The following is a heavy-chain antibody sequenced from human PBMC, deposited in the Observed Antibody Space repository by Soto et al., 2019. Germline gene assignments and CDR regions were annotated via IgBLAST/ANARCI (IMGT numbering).Heavy chain of an antibody. V-gene: IGHV4-30-4*01. J-gene: IGHJ4*02. CDR1: GGSISSGDYY. Sequence: QVQLQESGPGLVKPSQTLSLTCTVSGGSISSGDYYWSWIRQPPGKGLEWIGYIYYSGSTYYNPSLKXXVXIXXDTSKNQFSLKLSSVTAADTAVYYCARDKSGDYDYWGQGTLVTVSS. D-gene: IGHD4-17*01. CDR3: ARDKSGDYDY. CDR2: IYYSGST.